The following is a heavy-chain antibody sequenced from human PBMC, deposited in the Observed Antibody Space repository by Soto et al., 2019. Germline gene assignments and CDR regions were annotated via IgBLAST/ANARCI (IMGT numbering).Heavy chain of an antibody. CDR1: GFSFSNGK. D-gene: IGHD5-18*01. CDR2: IKSKSDGGAT. V-gene: IGHV3-15*01. J-gene: IGHJ4*02. Sequence: SLRLSCAASGFSFSNGKMSWVRQAPGTGLEWVARIKSKSDGGATDYATPVKGRFTISRDDSKNTLYLQWSSLKASDTAIYYCARRVYGYSYADWGQGTLVTVSS. CDR3: ARRVYGYSYAD.